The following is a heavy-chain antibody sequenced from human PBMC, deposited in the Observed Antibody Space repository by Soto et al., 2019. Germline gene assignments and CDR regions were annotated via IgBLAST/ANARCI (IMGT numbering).Heavy chain of an antibody. CDR2: INARYGNT. D-gene: IGHD3-3*02. Sequence: ASVKVSCKASGYTFTSYALHWVRQAPGQRLEWMGWINARYGNTKYSQKFQGRVTITRDTSASTAYMELSSLRSEDTAVYYCARDQGNSQRFLDSYYYGLDVWGQGTTVTVS. V-gene: IGHV1-3*01. J-gene: IGHJ6*02. CDR3: ARDQGNSQRFLDSYYYGLDV. CDR1: GYTFTSYA.